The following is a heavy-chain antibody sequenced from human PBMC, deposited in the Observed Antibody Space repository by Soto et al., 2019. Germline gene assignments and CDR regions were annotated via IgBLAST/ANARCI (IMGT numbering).Heavy chain of an antibody. CDR3: AMYSSGWSHHYFDY. D-gene: IGHD6-19*01. CDR1: GFTFSSYA. J-gene: IGHJ4*02. V-gene: IGHV3-23*01. Sequence: GGSLRLSCAASGFTFSSYAMSWVRQAPGKGLEWVSAISGSGGSTYYADSVKGRFTISRDNSKNTLYLQMNSLRAEDTAVYYCAMYSSGWSHHYFDYCGQGTLVTVPS. CDR2: ISGSGGST.